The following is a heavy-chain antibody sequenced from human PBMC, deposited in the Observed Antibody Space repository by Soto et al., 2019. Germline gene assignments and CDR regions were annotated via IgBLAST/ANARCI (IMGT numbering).Heavy chain of an antibody. CDR3: ARWPDGYYYYGMDV. CDR2: MNPNSGNT. CDR1: GYTFTSYD. J-gene: IGHJ6*02. Sequence: QVQLVQSGAEVKKPGASVKVSCKASGYTFTSYDINWVRQATGQGLEWMGWMNPNSGNTGYAQKFQGRVTMTRHTSISTASMELSSLRSEATAVYYCARWPDGYYYYGMDVWGQGTTVTVSS. V-gene: IGHV1-8*01.